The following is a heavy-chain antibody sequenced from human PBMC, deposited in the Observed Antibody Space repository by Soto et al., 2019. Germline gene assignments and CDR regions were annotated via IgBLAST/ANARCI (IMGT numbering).Heavy chain of an antibody. D-gene: IGHD3-16*01. V-gene: IGHV3-23*01. J-gene: IGHJ5*02. CDR1: VFPFSSYA. CDR2: ISGSGGST. CDR3: AADRATPPYLPGHNWFDP. Sequence: GGSLRLSCAASVFPFSSYAMSWVRQAPGKGLEWVSAISGSGGSTYYADSVKGRFTITRDMSKSTAYMELSSLRSEDTAVYYCAADRATPPYLPGHNWFDPWGEGTLVTASS.